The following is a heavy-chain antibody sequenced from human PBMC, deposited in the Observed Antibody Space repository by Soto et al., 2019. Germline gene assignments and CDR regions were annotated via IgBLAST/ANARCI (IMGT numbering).Heavy chain of an antibody. CDR3: ARGGQKLGARSCLDP. D-gene: IGHD6-13*01. CDR1: GDSVSSNSAT. V-gene: IGHV6-1*01. Sequence: PSQTLSLTCAISGDSVSSNSATWNWIRQSPSRGLEWLGRTYYRSKWYNDYAVSVKSRITINPDTSKNQFSLQLNSVTPEDTAVYYCARGGQKLGARSCLDPWGQGALVTVSS. CDR2: TYYRSKWYN. J-gene: IGHJ5*02.